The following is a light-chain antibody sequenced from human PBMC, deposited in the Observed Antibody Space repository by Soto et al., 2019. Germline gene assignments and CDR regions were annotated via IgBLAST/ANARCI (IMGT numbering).Light chain of an antibody. V-gene: IGKV3-11*01. Sequence: EIVLTQSPATLSLSPGERATHSCRASQSVSSYLAWYQQKPGQAPRLLIYDASNRATGIPARFSGSGCGTDFTLTISSLEREDFAVYYCQQLSNWPLTFGGGTKVEIK. CDR3: QQLSNWPLT. CDR2: DAS. CDR1: QSVSSY. J-gene: IGKJ4*01.